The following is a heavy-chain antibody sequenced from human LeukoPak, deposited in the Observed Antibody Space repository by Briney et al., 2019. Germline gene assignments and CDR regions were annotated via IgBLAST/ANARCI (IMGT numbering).Heavy chain of an antibody. CDR1: GSTFSGSA. CDR3: TREKEAYNFGLAYYYYYMDV. CDR2: IGSGAKSYVT. J-gene: IGHJ6*03. D-gene: IGHD5-18*01. Sequence: QSGGSLRLSCAASGSTFSGSAMHWVRQAPGKGLEWVGQIGSGAKSYVTAYAASVKGRFTISRDDSKNTAYLQMNSLQTEDTAVYYCTREKEAYNFGLAYYYYYMDVWGKGTTVTVSS. V-gene: IGHV3-73*01.